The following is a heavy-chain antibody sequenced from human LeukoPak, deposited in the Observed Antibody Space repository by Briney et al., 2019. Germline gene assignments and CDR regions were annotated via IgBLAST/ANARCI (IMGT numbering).Heavy chain of an antibody. J-gene: IGHJ6*02. Sequence: SVKVSCKASGGTFSSYAISWVRQAPGQGLEWMGGIIPIFGTANYAQKFQGRVTITADESTSTAYMELSSLRSEDTAVYYRASPSSSSSPPHYYYYGMDVWGQGTTVTVSS. CDR3: ASPSSSSSPPHYYYYGMDV. CDR2: IIPIFGTA. V-gene: IGHV1-69*13. D-gene: IGHD6-6*01. CDR1: GGTFSSYA.